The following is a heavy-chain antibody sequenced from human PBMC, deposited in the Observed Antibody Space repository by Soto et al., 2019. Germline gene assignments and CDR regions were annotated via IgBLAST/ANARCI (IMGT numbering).Heavy chain of an antibody. CDR2: ISGYNGNT. J-gene: IGHJ4*02. D-gene: IGHD6-6*01. CDR3: AREGQLGY. CDR1: GYTFSGYG. V-gene: IGHV1-18*01. Sequence: QVQLVQSGAEVKKPGASVKVSCKTSGYTFSGYGFSWLRQAPGQGLDLIGWISGYNGNTNYAQRFQGRVTMTTDTSTSTAYMELRSLRSDDTAVYYCAREGQLGYWGQGTLVTVSS.